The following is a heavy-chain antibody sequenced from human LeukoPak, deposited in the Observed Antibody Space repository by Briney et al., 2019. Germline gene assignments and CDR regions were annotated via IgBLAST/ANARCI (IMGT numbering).Heavy chain of an antibody. V-gene: IGHV4-39*01. D-gene: IGHD1-14*01. J-gene: IGHJ4*02. CDR1: GGSITTTDFD. CDR3: ARFKGRTGFDY. CDR2: ISSSGKA. Sequence: KASETLSLTCAVSGGSITTTDFDWAWIRQPPGQGFEWIATISSSGKAYYCPSLMSRVTISVDTSKNQFSLDVTSVTAADTGLFYCARFKGRTGFDYWGRGILVIVS.